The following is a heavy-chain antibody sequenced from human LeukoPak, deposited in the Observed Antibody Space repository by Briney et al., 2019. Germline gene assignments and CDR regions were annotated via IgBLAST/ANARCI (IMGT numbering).Heavy chain of an antibody. D-gene: IGHD2-15*01. Sequence: PGGSLRLSCLLSGIPFEDAWMSWVRQAPRKGLEFVANMKEDGSVKNYVDSVKGRFTISRDNAENSVYLQMSSLRAEDTALYYCARDPGWSSFDIWGQGAMVTVSS. J-gene: IGHJ3*02. CDR1: GIPFEDAW. CDR3: ARDPGWSSFDI. V-gene: IGHV3-7*01. CDR2: MKEDGSVK.